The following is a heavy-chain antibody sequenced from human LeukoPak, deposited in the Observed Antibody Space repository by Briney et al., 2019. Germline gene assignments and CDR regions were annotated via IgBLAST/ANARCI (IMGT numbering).Heavy chain of an antibody. Sequence: GASVTVSCKASGYTFTDYYMHWVRQAPGQGLEWMGWINPNSDDTKYAQKFQGRVTMTRDTSISTAYMELSRLISDDTAVFYCARGGYHSGGYWGQGTLVTISS. CDR3: ARGGYHSGGY. CDR2: INPNSDDT. J-gene: IGHJ4*02. CDR1: GYTFTDYY. V-gene: IGHV1-2*02. D-gene: IGHD5-12*01.